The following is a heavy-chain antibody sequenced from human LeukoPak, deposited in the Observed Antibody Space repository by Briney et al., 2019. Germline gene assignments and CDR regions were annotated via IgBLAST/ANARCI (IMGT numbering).Heavy chain of an antibody. CDR1: GFTFSNYW. D-gene: IGHD6-6*01. J-gene: IGHJ4*02. Sequence: GGSLRLSCAASGFTFSNYWMTWVRQAPGKGLEWVANIKQDGSQKYYVDSVKGRFTISRDYAKISSYLQMNSLRAEDTAVYYCARIGYSSSSLDYWGQGTLVTVSS. CDR2: IKQDGSQK. CDR3: ARIGYSSSSLDY. V-gene: IGHV3-7*01.